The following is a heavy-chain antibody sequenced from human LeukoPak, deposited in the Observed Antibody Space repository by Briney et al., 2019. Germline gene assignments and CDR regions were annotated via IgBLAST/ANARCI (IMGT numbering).Heavy chain of an antibody. J-gene: IGHJ3*02. CDR3: AKTFTSSSWYGDAFDI. CDR2: ISGSGGST. Sequence: GGSLRLSCAASGFTFSSYAMSWVRQAPGKGLEWVSAISGSGGSTYYADSVKGRFTISRDNSKNTLYLQMNSLRAEDTAVYYCAKTFTSSSWYGDAFDIWGQGTMVTVSS. D-gene: IGHD6-13*01. V-gene: IGHV3-23*01. CDR1: GFTFSSYA.